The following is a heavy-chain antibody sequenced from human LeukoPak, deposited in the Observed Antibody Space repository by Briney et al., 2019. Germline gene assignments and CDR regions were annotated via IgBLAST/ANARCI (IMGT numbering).Heavy chain of an antibody. D-gene: IGHD1-7*01. CDR3: ARDRNWNYFYYYYYMDV. Sequence: GASVKVSCKASGYTFTSYGISWVRQAPGQGPEWMGWISAYNGNTNYAQKLQGRVTMTTDTSTSTAYMELRSLRSDDTAVYYCARDRNWNYFYYYYYMDVWGKGTTVTVSS. J-gene: IGHJ6*03. V-gene: IGHV1-18*01. CDR1: GYTFTSYG. CDR2: ISAYNGNT.